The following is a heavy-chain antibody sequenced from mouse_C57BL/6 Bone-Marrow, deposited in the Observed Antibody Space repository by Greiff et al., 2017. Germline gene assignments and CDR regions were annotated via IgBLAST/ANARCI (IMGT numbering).Heavy chain of an antibody. D-gene: IGHD2-3*01. J-gene: IGHJ2*01. Sequence: VQLQQSGAELVRPGASVKLSCKASGYTFTDYYINWVKQRPGQGLEWIARIYPGSGNTYYNEKFKGKATLTAEKSSSTAYMQLSSLTSEDSAVYFCARGGWFQDYWGQGTTLTVSS. CDR1: GYTFTDYY. CDR2: IYPGSGNT. CDR3: ARGGWFQDY. V-gene: IGHV1-76*01.